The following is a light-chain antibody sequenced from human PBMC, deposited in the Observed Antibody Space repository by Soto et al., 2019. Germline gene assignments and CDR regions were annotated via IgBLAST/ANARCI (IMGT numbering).Light chain of an antibody. J-gene: IGKJ1*01. CDR2: DAS. CDR3: QHDMNYAT. CDR1: QSISNW. V-gene: IGKV1-5*01. Sequence: DIQMTQSPSTLSASVGDRVTFTCRASQSISNWLPWYQQKPGKAPKLLIYDASGLQGEVPSRFSGSGSGTEFTLTISTQQPDDFATYYCQHDMNYATFGQGTKVEIK.